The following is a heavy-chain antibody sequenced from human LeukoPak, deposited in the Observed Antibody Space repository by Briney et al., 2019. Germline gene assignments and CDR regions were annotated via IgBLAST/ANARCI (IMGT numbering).Heavy chain of an antibody. J-gene: IGHJ4*02. CDR1: GFTFNNYA. V-gene: IGHV3-23*01. D-gene: IGHD6-19*01. CDR2: ISGSGGNT. Sequence: GGSLRLSCAASGFTFNNYAMSWVRQAPGKGLEWVSTISGSGGNTYSADAVKGRFTISRDNSKNTLYLQMKSLRAEDTAVYYCANHIAVEIYYFEYWGQGTLVTVSS. CDR3: ANHIAVEIYYFEY.